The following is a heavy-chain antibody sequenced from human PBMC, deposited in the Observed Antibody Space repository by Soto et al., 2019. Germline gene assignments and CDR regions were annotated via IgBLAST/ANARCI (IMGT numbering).Heavy chain of an antibody. CDR2: ISWNGGTI. Sequence: EVQVVESGGGLVQPGRSLRLSCAASGFSFDDYAMHWVRQAPGKGLEWVSGISWNGGTIGYADSVKGRFTISRDNAKNSLYLQMNSLRAEDTALYYCAKSTGGTANGMGVWGQGTTVTVSS. V-gene: IGHV3-9*01. CDR3: AKSTGGTANGMGV. CDR1: GFSFDDYA. D-gene: IGHD2-8*02. J-gene: IGHJ6*02.